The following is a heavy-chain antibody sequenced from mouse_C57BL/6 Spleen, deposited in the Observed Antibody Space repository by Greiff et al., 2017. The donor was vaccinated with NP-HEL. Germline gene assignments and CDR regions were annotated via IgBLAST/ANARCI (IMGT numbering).Heavy chain of an antibody. CDR2: IDPSDSYT. CDR3: ARKTDYDDFDY. CDR1: GYTFTSYW. J-gene: IGHJ2*01. Sequence: QVQLQQPGAEFVMPGASVKLSCKASGYTFTSYWMHWVKQRPGQGLEWIGEIDPSDSYTNYNQKFKGKSTLTVDKSSSTAYMQLSSLTSEDSAVYYCARKTDYDDFDYWGQSTTLTVSS. D-gene: IGHD2-4*01. V-gene: IGHV1-69*01.